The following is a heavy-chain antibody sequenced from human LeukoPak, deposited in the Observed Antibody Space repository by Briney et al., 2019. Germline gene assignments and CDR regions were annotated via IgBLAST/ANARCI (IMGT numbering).Heavy chain of an antibody. CDR2: ISDSGGHT. D-gene: IGHD5-24*01. CDR3: ARRIQGMAPYYFDY. J-gene: IGHJ4*02. CDR1: TFTFSSYA. V-gene: IGHV3-23*01. Sequence: GGSLRLSCAASTFTFSSYAMSWVRQAPGKGLEWVSAISDSGGHTFYADSVKGRFTISRDNSKNTLYLQMNSLRAEDTAVYYCARRIQGMAPYYFDYWGQGTLVTVSS.